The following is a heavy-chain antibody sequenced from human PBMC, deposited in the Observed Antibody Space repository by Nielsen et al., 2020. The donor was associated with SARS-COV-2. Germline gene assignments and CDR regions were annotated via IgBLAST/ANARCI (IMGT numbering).Heavy chain of an antibody. CDR1: GYSFTIYC. D-gene: IGHD6-19*01. V-gene: IGHV5-51*01. Sequence: GESLKISCKGSGYSFTIYCIAWVRQMPGKGLEWMGIICPADSDTRYSPSFQGLVTISADKSINTAYVQWNSLKASDTAMYYCARHRESRDSSGWYSIDYWGRGTLVTVSS. CDR3: ARHRESRDSSGWYSIDY. J-gene: IGHJ4*02. CDR2: ICPADSDT.